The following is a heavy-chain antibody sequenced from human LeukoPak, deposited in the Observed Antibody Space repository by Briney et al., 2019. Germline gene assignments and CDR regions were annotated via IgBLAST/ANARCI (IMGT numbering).Heavy chain of an antibody. CDR3: TRDQTPYY. CDR2: ISGNSGST. J-gene: IGHJ4*02. V-gene: IGHV3-23*01. Sequence: GGSLRLSCAASGFTFTSYAMNWVRQAPGKGLEWVSGISGNSGSTFYADSLKGRFTISRDNSKNTLYLQMNGLRAEDTAVYYCTRDQTPYYWGQGTLVTVSS. CDR1: GFTFTSYA.